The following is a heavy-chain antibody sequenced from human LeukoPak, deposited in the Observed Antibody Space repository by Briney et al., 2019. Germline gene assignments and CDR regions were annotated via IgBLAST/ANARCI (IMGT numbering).Heavy chain of an antibody. Sequence: GGSLRLSCVASGFTFSNYEMLWVRQGRGGGLEWVSAIGATGATYYADSVQGRFTISRDDAKTSLYLQMNSLRAGDTAVYFCARALGTGSVYTNRFDPWGQGTLVTVSS. J-gene: IGHJ5*02. CDR2: IGATGAT. D-gene: IGHD1-1*01. CDR3: ARALGTGSVYTNRFDP. CDR1: GFTFSNYE. V-gene: IGHV3-13*01.